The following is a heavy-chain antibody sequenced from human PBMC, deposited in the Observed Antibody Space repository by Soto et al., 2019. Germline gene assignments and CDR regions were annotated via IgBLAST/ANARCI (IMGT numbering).Heavy chain of an antibody. CDR1: GGSISSYY. CDR2: IYYSGST. V-gene: IGHV4-59*01. Sequence: ASETLSLTCTVSGGSISSYYWSWIRQPPGKGLEWIGYIYYSGSTNYNPSLKSRVTISVDTSKNQFSLKLSSVTAADTAVYYCARDRDTTLDYWGQGTLVTVSS. D-gene: IGHD1-26*01. CDR3: ARDRDTTLDY. J-gene: IGHJ4*02.